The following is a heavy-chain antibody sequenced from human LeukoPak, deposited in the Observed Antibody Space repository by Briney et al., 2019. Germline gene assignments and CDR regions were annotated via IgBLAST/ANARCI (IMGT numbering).Heavy chain of an antibody. CDR2: ISSSSSYI. CDR3: ARDSRQQLVPVLDAEYFQH. J-gene: IGHJ1*01. D-gene: IGHD6-13*01. CDR1: GFTFSSYS. V-gene: IGHV3-21*01. Sequence: GGSLRLSCAASGFTFSSYSMNWVRQAPGKGLEWVSSISSSSSYIYYADSVKGRFTISRDNAKNSLYLQMNSLRAEGTAVYYCARDSRQQLVPVLDAEYFQHWGQGTLVTVS.